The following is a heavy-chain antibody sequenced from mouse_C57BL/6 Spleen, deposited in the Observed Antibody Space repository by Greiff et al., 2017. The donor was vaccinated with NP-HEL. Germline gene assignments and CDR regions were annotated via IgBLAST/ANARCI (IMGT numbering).Heavy chain of an antibody. J-gene: IGHJ4*01. Sequence: QVQLQQSGAELVRPGASVTLSCKASGYTFTDYEMHWVKQTPVHGLEWIGAIDPETGGTAYNQKFKGKAILTADKSSSTAYMELRSLTSEDSAVYYCTRYSNRFYYYAMDYWGQGTSVTVSS. CDR3: TRYSNRFYYYAMDY. D-gene: IGHD2-5*01. CDR2: IDPETGGT. CDR1: GYTFTDYE. V-gene: IGHV1-15*01.